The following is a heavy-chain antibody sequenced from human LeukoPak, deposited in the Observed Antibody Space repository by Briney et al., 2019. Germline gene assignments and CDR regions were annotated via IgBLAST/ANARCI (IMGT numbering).Heavy chain of an antibody. CDR2: IYYSGST. V-gene: IGHV4-39*07. CDR1: GGSISSSSYY. CDR3: ASTNEGPNYYDSSGYYSRDY. Sequence: SETLSLTCTVSGGSISSSSYYWGWIRQPPGKGLEWIESIYYSGSTYYNPSLKSRVTISVDTSKNQFSLKLSSVTAADTAVYYCASTNEGPNYYDSSGYYSRDYWGQGTLVTVSS. J-gene: IGHJ4*02. D-gene: IGHD3-22*01.